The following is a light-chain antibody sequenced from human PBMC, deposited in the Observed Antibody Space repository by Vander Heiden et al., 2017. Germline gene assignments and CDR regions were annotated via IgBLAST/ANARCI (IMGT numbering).Light chain of an antibody. CDR2: QDS. CDR1: KLGDKY. CDR3: QAWDSSPG. V-gene: IGLV3-1*01. Sequence: SYELTQPPSVSVSPGQTASITCSGDKLGDKYACWYQQKPGQSPVLVIYQDSKRPSGITERFSGSNSGNTATLTISGTQAMDEADYYCQAWDSSPGIGGGTKLTVL. J-gene: IGLJ2*01.